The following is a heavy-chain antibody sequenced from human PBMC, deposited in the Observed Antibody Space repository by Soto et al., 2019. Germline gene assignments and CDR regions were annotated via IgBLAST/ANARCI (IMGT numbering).Heavy chain of an antibody. V-gene: IGHV3-23*01. CDR3: AKLDFWNSYYGLDV. J-gene: IGHJ6*02. CDR2: ISGSDGTT. D-gene: IGHD3-3*01. CDR1: GFTFGTYT. Sequence: EVQLLESGGGLVQPGGSLRLSCAASGFTFGTYTMSWVCQAPGKGLEWVSSISGSDGTTYYADSVKGRFSISRDKSKNTQYLQMNSLRAEDTAIYYCAKLDFWNSYYGLDVWGQGTTVTVSS.